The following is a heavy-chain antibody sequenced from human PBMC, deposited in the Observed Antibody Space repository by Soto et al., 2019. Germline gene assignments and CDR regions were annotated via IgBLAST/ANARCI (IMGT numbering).Heavy chain of an antibody. Sequence: ASVKVSCKASGYTFTGYYMHWVRQAPGQGLEWMGWINPNSGGTNYAQKFQGRVTMTRDTSISTAYMELSRLRSDDTAVYYCARDELEQQRIFDYWGQGTLVTVSS. CDR1: GYTFTGYY. CDR2: INPNSGGT. D-gene: IGHD6-13*01. CDR3: ARDELEQQRIFDY. V-gene: IGHV1-2*02. J-gene: IGHJ4*02.